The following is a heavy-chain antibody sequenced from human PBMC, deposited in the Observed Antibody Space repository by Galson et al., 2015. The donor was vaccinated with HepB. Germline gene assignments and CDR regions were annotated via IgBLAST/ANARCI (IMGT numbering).Heavy chain of an antibody. Sequence: SVKVSCKASGYTFTGYYMHWVRQAPGQGLEWMGWINPNSGGTNYAQKFQGWVTMTRDTSISTAYMELSRLRSDDTAVYYCARACSGYDWDYYYYGMDVLGQGTTVTVSS. J-gene: IGHJ6*02. CDR2: INPNSGGT. D-gene: IGHD5-12*01. CDR1: GYTFTGYY. V-gene: IGHV1-2*04. CDR3: ARACSGYDWDYYYYGMDV.